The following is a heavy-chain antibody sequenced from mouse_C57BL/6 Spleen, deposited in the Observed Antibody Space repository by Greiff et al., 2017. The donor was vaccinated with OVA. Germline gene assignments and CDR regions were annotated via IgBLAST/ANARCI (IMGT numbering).Heavy chain of an antibody. V-gene: IGHV1-81*01. CDR3: ARSPLYDGYSSYAMDY. D-gene: IGHD2-3*01. J-gene: IGHJ4*01. Sequence: VQLQQSGAELARPGASVKLSCKASGYTFTSYGISWVKQRTGQGLEWIGEIYPRSGNTYYNEKFKGKATLTADKSSSTAYLELRSLTSEDSAVYFCARSPLYDGYSSYAMDYWGQGTSVTVSS. CDR1: GYTFTSYG. CDR2: IYPRSGNT.